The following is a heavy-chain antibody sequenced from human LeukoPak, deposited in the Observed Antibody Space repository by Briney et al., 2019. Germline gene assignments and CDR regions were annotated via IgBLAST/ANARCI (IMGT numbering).Heavy chain of an antibody. D-gene: IGHD5-24*01. CDR1: GGTFSSYA. V-gene: IGHV1-69*13. Sequence: SVKVSCKASGGTFSSYAISWVRQAPGQGLEWMGGIIPIFGTANYAQKFQGRVTITADESTSTAYMELSSLRSEDTAVYYCARSRDGYKGYFDYWGQGTLVTVSS. J-gene: IGHJ4*02. CDR2: IIPIFGTA. CDR3: ARSRDGYKGYFDY.